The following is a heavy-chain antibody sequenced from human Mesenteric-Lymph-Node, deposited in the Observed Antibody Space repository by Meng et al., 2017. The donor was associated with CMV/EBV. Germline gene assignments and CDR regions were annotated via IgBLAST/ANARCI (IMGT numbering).Heavy chain of an antibody. J-gene: IGHJ4*02. V-gene: IGHV4-39*07. CDR3: ARDSNWNYDYFDY. Sequence: SETLSLTCTVSGGSISSSSYHWGWIRQPPGKGLEWIGSIYYSGSTYYNPSLKSRVTISVDTSKNQFSLKLSSVTAADTAVYYCARDSNWNYDYFDYWGQGTLVTVSS. D-gene: IGHD1-7*01. CDR1: GGSISSSSYH. CDR2: IYYSGST.